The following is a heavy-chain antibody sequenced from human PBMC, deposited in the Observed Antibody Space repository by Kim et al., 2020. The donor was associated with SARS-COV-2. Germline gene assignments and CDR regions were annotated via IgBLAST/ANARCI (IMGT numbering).Heavy chain of an antibody. J-gene: IGHJ5*02. CDR3: ARGVWFDP. Sequence: GSTIYYADSVKGRFTISRDNAKNSLYLQMNSLRAEDTAVYYCARGVWFDPWGQGTLVTVSS. CDR2: GSTI. V-gene: IGHV3-48*03.